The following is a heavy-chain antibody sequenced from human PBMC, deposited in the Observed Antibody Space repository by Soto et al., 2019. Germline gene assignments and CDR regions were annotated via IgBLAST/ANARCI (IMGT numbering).Heavy chain of an antibody. Sequence: QVQLVQSGADVKKPGASVKVSCKASGYTFTSYDINWVRQATGQGLEWMGWMNPNSGNTGYAQKFQGSVTLIRHTLMSLVYMELGSLRSEYLAVYYCARARRGYSYGSYYNYGMDVWGKGTIIPVSS. D-gene: IGHD5-18*01. V-gene: IGHV1-8*01. CDR3: ARARRGYSYGSYYNYGMDV. J-gene: IGHJ6*04. CDR1: GYTFTSYD. CDR2: MNPNSGNT.